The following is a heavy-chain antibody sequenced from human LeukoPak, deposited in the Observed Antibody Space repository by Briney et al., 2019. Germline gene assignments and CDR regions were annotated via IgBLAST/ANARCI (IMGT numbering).Heavy chain of an antibody. CDR2: LSYTGKT. CDR3: SEGYFEPFDH. V-gene: IGHV4-59*02. J-gene: IGHJ4*02. D-gene: IGHD2/OR15-2a*01. Sequence: SETLSLTCNVSGVSVSTSHWNWIRQRRGKGLEWIGCLSYTGKTDYNPSLKSRVRISLGSSNNHFSLKLTSVTAADTAVYYCSEGYFEPFDHWGQGILVTVSS. CDR1: GVSVSTSH.